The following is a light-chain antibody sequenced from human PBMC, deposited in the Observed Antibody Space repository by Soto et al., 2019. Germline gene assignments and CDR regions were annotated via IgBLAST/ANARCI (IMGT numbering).Light chain of an antibody. J-gene: IGKJ4*01. CDR1: QSVSSSY. CDR2: GAS. V-gene: IGKV3-20*01. Sequence: EIVLTQSPGTLSLSPGERATLSCRASQSVSSSYLAWYQQKPGQAPRLLIYGASSRATGIPDRFSGSGSGTDFTLTISRLEPADFAVEYCQQYGSSPPLTFGGGTKVDIK. CDR3: QQYGSSPPLT.